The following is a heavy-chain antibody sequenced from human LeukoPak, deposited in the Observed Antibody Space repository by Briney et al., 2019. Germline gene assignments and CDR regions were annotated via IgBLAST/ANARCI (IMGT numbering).Heavy chain of an antibody. CDR2: IIPVFGTG. CDR1: GGIFSNYP. J-gene: IGHJ5*02. Sequence: SVKVSCKVTGGIFSNYPISWVRQAPGQGLEWMGRIIPVFGTGHYAPNFKGRVTITADESTRTAYMEVNSLTYEDTAVYYCARDPHGDYESPWFDPWGQGTLVTVSS. V-gene: IGHV1-69*13. D-gene: IGHD4-17*01. CDR3: ARDPHGDYESPWFDP.